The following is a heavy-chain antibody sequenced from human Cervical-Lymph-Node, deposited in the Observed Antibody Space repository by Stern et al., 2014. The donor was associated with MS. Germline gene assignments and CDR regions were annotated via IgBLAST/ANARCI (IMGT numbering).Heavy chain of an antibody. V-gene: IGHV1-58*01. D-gene: IGHD3-22*01. J-gene: IGHJ3*02. CDR1: GFTFTSSA. Sequence: QLVDSGPEVKKPGTSVKVSCKASGFTFTSSAVQWVRQARGQRLEWIGWIVVGSGNTNYAQKFQERVTITRDMSTSTAYMELSSLRSEDTAVYYCAAVPDYYDSSGSDAFDIWGQGTMVTVSS. CDR2: IVVGSGNT. CDR3: AAVPDYYDSSGSDAFDI.